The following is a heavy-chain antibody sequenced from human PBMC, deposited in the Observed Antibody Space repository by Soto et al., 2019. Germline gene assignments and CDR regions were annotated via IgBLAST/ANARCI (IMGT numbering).Heavy chain of an antibody. CDR2: IRSKANSYAT. D-gene: IGHD3-22*01. CDR1: GFTFSGSA. CDR3: AKPHDSSGSDDPLYYYGMDV. J-gene: IGHJ6*02. V-gene: IGHV3-73*01. Sequence: GGSLRLSCAASGFTFSGSAMHWVRQASGKGLEWVGRIRSKANSYATAYAASVKGRFTISRDDSKNTLYLQMNSLRAEDTAVYYCAKPHDSSGSDDPLYYYGMDVWGQGTTVTVSS.